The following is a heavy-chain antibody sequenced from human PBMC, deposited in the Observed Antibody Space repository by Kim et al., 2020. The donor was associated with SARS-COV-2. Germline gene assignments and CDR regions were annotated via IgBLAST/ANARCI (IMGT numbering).Heavy chain of an antibody. Sequence: TSDAESGTGRFTISRDNSKNTLYLQMNSLSAEDTAVYYCAKVRWEYYFDYWGQGTLVTVSS. CDR2: T. D-gene: IGHD1-26*01. V-gene: IGHV3-23*03. J-gene: IGHJ4*02. CDR3: AKVRWEYYFDY.